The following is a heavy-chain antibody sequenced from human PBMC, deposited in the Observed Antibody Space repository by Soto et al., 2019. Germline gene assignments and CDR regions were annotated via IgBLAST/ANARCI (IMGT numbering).Heavy chain of an antibody. V-gene: IGHV4-34*01. CDR3: ALGLHLGELSHNWFDP. D-gene: IGHD3-16*02. J-gene: IGHJ5*02. Sequence: PSETLSLTCAVFGGSFSGYYWSWIRQPPGKGLEWIGEINHSGSTNYNPSLKSRVTISVDTSKNQFSLKLSSVTAADTAVYYCALGLHLGELSHNWFDPWGQGTLVTVSS. CDR1: GGSFSGYY. CDR2: INHSGST.